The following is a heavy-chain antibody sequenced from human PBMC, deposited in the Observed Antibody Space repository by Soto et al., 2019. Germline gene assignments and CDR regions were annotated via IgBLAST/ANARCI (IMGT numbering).Heavy chain of an antibody. CDR2: ISGSAGST. Sequence: GGSLRLSCAASGFTFNSYAMSWVRQAPGKGLEWVSGISGSAGSTYYADSVKGRFTISRDNSNNSLYLQMNSLRAEDTAVYYCAKGGSRVTMIVVDIWGQGTTVTVSS. J-gene: IGHJ3*02. V-gene: IGHV3-23*01. CDR1: GFTFNSYA. D-gene: IGHD3-22*01. CDR3: AKGGSRVTMIVVDI.